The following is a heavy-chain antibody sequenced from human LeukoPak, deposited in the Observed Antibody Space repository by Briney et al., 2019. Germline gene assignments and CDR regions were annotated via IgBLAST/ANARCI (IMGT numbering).Heavy chain of an antibody. Sequence: SVKVSCKASGGTFSSYAISWVRQAPGQGLEWMGGIIPIFGTANYAQKFQGRVTITADESTSTAYMELSSLRSEDTAVYYCARGADDYYDSSGYYDYWGQGTLVTVSP. CDR2: IIPIFGTA. V-gene: IGHV1-69*13. CDR3: ARGADDYYDSSGYYDY. D-gene: IGHD3-22*01. CDR1: GGTFSSYA. J-gene: IGHJ4*02.